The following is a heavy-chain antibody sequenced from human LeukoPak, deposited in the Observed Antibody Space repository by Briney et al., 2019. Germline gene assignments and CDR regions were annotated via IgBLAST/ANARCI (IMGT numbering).Heavy chain of an antibody. CDR2: ISGSAGST. J-gene: IGHJ4*02. CDR3: AKASDTPMVTMGVFGY. V-gene: IGHV3-23*01. CDR1: GFTFSSYA. Sequence: GGSLRLSCAASGFTFSSYAMSWVRQAPGKGLEWVSAISGSAGSTNYADSVKGRFTISRDNSKNILYLQMNSLRAEDTAVYYCAKASDTPMVTMGVFGYWAQGTLVTVSS. D-gene: IGHD5-18*01.